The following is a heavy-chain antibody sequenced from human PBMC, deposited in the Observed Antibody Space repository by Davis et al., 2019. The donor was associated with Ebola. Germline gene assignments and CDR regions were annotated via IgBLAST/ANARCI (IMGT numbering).Heavy chain of an antibody. D-gene: IGHD3-9*01. V-gene: IGHV4-39*01. J-gene: IGHJ4*02. CDR1: GGSISSSSYY. CDR2: IYYSGST. CDR3: ARHLTYYDILTGYKGPYYFDY. Sequence: MPSETLSLTCTIFGGSISSSSYYWGWIRQPPGKGLEWFGSIYYSGSTYYNPSLKSRVTISVDTSKNQFSLKLSSGTAADTAVYYCARHLTYYDILTGYKGPYYFDYWGQGTLVTVSS.